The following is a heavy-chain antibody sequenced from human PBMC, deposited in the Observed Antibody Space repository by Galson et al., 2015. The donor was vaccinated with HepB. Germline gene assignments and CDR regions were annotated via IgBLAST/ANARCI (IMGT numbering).Heavy chain of an antibody. D-gene: IGHD1-14*01. Sequence: SETLSLTCAVYGGSFSGYFWAWIRQPPGKGLEWIGEINHSGATNYNPSLKSRVTMSVETSKSQFSLQLTSVAVADTAVYYCARGKIKSDPGFLDYWGQGTLVTVSS. CDR2: INHSGAT. CDR1: GGSFSGYF. CDR3: ARGKIKSDPGFLDY. V-gene: IGHV4-34*01. J-gene: IGHJ4*02.